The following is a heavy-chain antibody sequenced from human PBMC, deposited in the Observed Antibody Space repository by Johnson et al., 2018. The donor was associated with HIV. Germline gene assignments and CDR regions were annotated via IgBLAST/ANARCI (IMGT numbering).Heavy chain of an antibody. CDR3: AKETRDSRSAFDI. V-gene: IGHV3-64*01. J-gene: IGHJ3*02. CDR1: GFTFSSYA. CDR2: ISSNGGST. Sequence: VQLVESGGGVVQPGRSLRLSCAASGFTFSSYAMHWVRQAPGKGLEYVSAISSNGGSTYYANSVKGRFTISRDNSKNTLYLQMGSLRGEDTAVYYCAKETRDSRSAFDIWGQGTMVTVSS. D-gene: IGHD3-22*01.